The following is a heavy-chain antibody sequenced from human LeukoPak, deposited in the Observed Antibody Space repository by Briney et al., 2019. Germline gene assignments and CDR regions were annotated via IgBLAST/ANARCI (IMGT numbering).Heavy chain of an antibody. CDR3: AVLGGY. Sequence: PSETLSLTCAVSGYSISSGYYWGWIRQPPGKGLEWIASVFHTGSTYYNPSLKSRVTMSVDTSKNQFSLNLNSVTAADTAVYYCAVLGGYWGQGNLVTVSS. V-gene: IGHV4-38-2*01. CDR2: VFHTGST. J-gene: IGHJ4*02. D-gene: IGHD4/OR15-4a*01. CDR1: GYSISSGYY.